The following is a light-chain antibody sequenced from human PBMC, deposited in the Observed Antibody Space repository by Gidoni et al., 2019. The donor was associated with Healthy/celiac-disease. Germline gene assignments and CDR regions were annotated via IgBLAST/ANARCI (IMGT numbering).Light chain of an antibody. CDR3: QQSYSTPLT. CDR2: AAS. CDR1: KSISSY. Sequence: DIQMTHSPSSLSASVGDRVTITCRASKSISSYLNWYQQKPGKAPKLLIYAASSLQSGVPSRFSGSGAGTDFTLTISSLQPEDFATYYCQQSYSTPLTFGGGTKVEIK. V-gene: IGKV1-39*01. J-gene: IGKJ4*01.